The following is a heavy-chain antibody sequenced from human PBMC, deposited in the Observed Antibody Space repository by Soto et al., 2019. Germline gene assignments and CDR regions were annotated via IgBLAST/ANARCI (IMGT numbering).Heavy chain of an antibody. J-gene: IGHJ5*02. CDR1: GGSISSYF. Sequence: SETLSLTCTVSGGSISSYFWTWIRQPPGKGLEWIGYIYYSGSTNYNPSLKSRVTISVDTSKNQFSLKLSSVTAADTAVYYCARDHYDSSGLVGNWFDPWGQGTLVTVSS. CDR2: IYYSGST. CDR3: ARDHYDSSGLVGNWFDP. V-gene: IGHV4-59*01. D-gene: IGHD3-22*01.